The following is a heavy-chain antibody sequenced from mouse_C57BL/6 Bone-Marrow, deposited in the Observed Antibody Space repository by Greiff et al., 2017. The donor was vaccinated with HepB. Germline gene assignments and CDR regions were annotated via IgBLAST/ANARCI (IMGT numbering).Heavy chain of an antibody. D-gene: IGHD1-1*01. CDR3: ARRRVYYYGFDY. V-gene: IGHV1-84*01. Sequence: VQLKESGPELVKPGASVKISCKASGYTFTDYYINWVKQRPVQGLEWIGWIYPGSGNTKYNEKFKGNATLTVDTSSSTAYMQHSSLTSEDSAVYFCARRRVYYYGFDYWGQGTTLTVSS. CDR1: GYTFTDYY. J-gene: IGHJ2*01. CDR2: IYPGSGNT.